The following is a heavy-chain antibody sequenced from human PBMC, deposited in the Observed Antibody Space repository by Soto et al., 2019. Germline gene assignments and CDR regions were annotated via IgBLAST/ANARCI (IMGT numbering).Heavy chain of an antibody. V-gene: IGHV1-8*01. Sequence: ASVKVSCKASGYTFTSYDINWVRQATGQGLEWMGWMNPNSGNTGYAQKFQGRVTMTRNTSISTAYMELSSLRSEDTAVYYCARERMPTGIAAAGTMLSSPGGYYYYGIDVWGQGTTVTVSS. CDR2: MNPNSGNT. J-gene: IGHJ6*02. CDR1: GYTFTSYD. D-gene: IGHD6-13*01. CDR3: ARERMPTGIAAAGTMLSSPGGYYYYGIDV.